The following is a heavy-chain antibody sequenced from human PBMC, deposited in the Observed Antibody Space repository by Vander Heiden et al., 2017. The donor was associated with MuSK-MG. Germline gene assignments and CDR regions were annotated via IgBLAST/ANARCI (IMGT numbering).Heavy chain of an antibody. Sequence: QVQLQESGPGLVKPSETLSLTCAVSGYSINSGYYWGWIRQPPGKGLEWIGNIFRSGSTYYNPALKSRVTISVDTSNNQFSLKLRSVTAADTAVYYCARSPNPNGVEYFQHWGQGTLVTVSS. CDR2: IFRSGST. J-gene: IGHJ1*01. V-gene: IGHV4-38-2*01. CDR1: GYSINSGYY. D-gene: IGHD2-8*01. CDR3: ARSPNPNGVEYFQH.